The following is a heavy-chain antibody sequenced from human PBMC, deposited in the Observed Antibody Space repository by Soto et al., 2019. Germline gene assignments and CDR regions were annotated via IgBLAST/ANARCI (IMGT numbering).Heavy chain of an antibody. V-gene: IGHV3-7*03. CDR2: IKQDGSEK. CDR3: ASPIVVVVAVVNWFDP. Sequence: GGSLRLSCAASGFTFSSYWMSWVRQAPGKGLEWVANIKQDGSEKYYVDSVKGRFTISRDNAKDSLYLQMNSLRAEDTAVYYCASPIVVVVAVVNWFDPWGQGTLVTVSS. J-gene: IGHJ5*02. CDR1: GFTFSSYW. D-gene: IGHD2-15*01.